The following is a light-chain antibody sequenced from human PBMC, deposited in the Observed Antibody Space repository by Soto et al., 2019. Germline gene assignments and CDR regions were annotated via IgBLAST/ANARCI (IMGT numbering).Light chain of an antibody. J-gene: IGLJ1*01. V-gene: IGLV2-8*01. CDR2: EVS. Sequence: QSALTQPASVSGSPGQSITISCTGTSSDVGGYDYVSWYQQHPGEAPKLLIYEVSKRPSGVPDRFSGSKSGNTASLTVSGLQPEDEADYYCSSYAGSNKSVFGTGTKVTVL. CDR1: SSDVGGYDY. CDR3: SSYAGSNKSV.